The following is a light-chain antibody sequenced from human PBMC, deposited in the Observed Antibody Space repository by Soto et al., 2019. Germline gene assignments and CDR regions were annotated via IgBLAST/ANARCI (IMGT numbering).Light chain of an antibody. CDR2: GAS. CDR3: QQYGSSPGT. J-gene: IGKJ1*01. V-gene: IGKV3-20*01. Sequence: EIVLSQSPGTLSFSPGERATLSCRASQSVSSSYLAWYQQKPGQAPKLLIFGASIRATDIPDRFSGSGSGTDFTLTISRLEPEDFAVYYCQQYGSSPGTFGQGTKVDIK. CDR1: QSVSSSY.